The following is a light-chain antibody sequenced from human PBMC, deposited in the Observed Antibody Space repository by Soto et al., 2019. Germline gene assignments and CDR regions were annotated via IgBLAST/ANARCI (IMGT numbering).Light chain of an antibody. V-gene: IGKV3-11*01. CDR1: QSVSSY. CDR3: QQRSSWPPWT. CDR2: DAS. Sequence: EIVLTQSPATLSLSPGERATLSCRASQSVSSYLAWYQQKPGQAPRLLIYDASNRATGIPARSSGSGSGTDFTLTISSLEPEDFAVYYCQQRSSWPPWTFGQGTKVDIK. J-gene: IGKJ1*01.